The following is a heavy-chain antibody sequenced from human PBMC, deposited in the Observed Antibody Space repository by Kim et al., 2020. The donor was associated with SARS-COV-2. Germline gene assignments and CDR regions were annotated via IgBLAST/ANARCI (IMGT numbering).Heavy chain of an antibody. D-gene: IGHD2-15*01. CDR3: ARDPTSVVVAATTGGFDY. CDR1: GFTVSSNY. CDR2: IYSGGST. J-gene: IGHJ4*02. V-gene: IGHV3-66*01. Sequence: GGSLRLSCAASGFTVSSNYMSWVRQAPGKGLEWVSVIYSGGSTYYADSVKGRFTISRDNSKNTLYLQMNSLRAEDTAVYYCARDPTSVVVAATTGGFDYWGQGTLVTVSS.